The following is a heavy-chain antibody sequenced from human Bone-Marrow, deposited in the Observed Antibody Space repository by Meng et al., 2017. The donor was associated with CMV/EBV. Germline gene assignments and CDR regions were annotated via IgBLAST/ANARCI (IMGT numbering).Heavy chain of an antibody. J-gene: IGHJ6*02. CDR2: ISSSGSTI. Sequence: GESLKISCAASGFTFSSYEMNWVRQAPGKGLEWVSYISSSGSTIYYADSVKGRFTISRDNAKNSLYLQMNSLRAEDTAVYYCVTGLGGPKITIFGVAPRYYYGMDVWGQGTTVTVSS. CDR3: VTGLGGPKITIFGVAPRYYYGMDV. D-gene: IGHD3-3*01. CDR1: GFTFSSYE. V-gene: IGHV3-48*03.